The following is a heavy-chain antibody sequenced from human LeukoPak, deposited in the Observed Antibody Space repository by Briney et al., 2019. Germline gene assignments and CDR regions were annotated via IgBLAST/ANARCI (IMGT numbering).Heavy chain of an antibody. Sequence: GESLKISCRASGHDLPDYWIGWVRQMPGKGLEWMGIIYPGDSDTRNSPSFQGQVTISADKSISTAYLQWSSLKASDTAMYYCARRYYYDSSGSTFDYWGQGTQVTVSS. D-gene: IGHD3-22*01. CDR3: ARRYYYDSSGSTFDY. CDR1: GHDLPDYW. J-gene: IGHJ4*02. CDR2: IYPGDSDT. V-gene: IGHV5-51*01.